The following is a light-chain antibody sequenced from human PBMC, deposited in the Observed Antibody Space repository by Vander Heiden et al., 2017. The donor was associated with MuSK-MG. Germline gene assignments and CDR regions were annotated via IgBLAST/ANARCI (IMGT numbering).Light chain of an antibody. CDR1: QSVSSSY. CDR2: GAS. CDR3: QQYGSSPT. V-gene: IGKV3-20*01. Sequence: EIVLTQSPGPLSLSPGERATLSCRASQSVSSSYLAWYQQKPGQAPRLLIYGASSRATGIPDSFSGSGSGTDFTLTISRLEPEDFAVYYCQQYGSSPTFGQGTKVEIK. J-gene: IGKJ1*01.